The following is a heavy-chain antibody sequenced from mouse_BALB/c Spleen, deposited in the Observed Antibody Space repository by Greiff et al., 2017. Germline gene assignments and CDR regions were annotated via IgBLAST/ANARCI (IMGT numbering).Heavy chain of an antibody. CDR1: GFTFSSYT. J-gene: IGHJ4*01. CDR3: TRDRDSSGYTSMDY. Sequence: EVQLVESGGGLVKPGGSLKLSCAASGFTFSSYTMSWVRQTPEKRLEWVATISSGGSYTYYPDSVKGRFTISRDNAKNTLYLQMSSLKSEDTAMYYCTRDRDSSGYTSMDYWGQGTSVTVSS. CDR2: ISSGGSYT. D-gene: IGHD3-2*01. V-gene: IGHV5-6-4*01.